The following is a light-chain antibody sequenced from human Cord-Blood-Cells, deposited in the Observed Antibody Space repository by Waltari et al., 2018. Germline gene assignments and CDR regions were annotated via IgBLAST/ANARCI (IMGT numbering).Light chain of an antibody. CDR1: SSDVGGYKY. J-gene: IGLJ1*01. CDR3: CSYAGSYTYV. CDR2: DVS. V-gene: IGLV2-11*01. Sequence: QSALTQPRSVSGSPGQSVTISCTGTSSDVGGYKYVSWYQQHQGKAPKLMLYDVSKRPAGVPDRFSGSKSGNTAALTISGLQAEDEADYYCCSYAGSYTYVFGTGTKVTVL.